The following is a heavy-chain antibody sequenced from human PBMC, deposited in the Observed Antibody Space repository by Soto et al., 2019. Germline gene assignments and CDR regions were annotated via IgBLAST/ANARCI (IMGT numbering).Heavy chain of an antibody. J-gene: IGHJ5*02. Sequence: ASAKVSCNASAYTFTTYGIHWVRQAPGQRLEWMGWINAANGDTKYSPKFQGRVTITRDTSASTAYMELSSLRSEDTAVYYCVRRHVSATGIDWFDPWGQGTLVTVSS. CDR1: AYTFTTYG. V-gene: IGHV1-3*01. CDR2: INAANGDT. CDR3: VRRHVSATGIDWFDP. D-gene: IGHD6-13*01.